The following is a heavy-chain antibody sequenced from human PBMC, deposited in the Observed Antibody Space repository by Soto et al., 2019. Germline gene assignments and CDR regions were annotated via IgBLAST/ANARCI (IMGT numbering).Heavy chain of an antibody. D-gene: IGHD2-15*01. J-gene: IGHJ6*02. V-gene: IGHV4-34*01. CDR1: GGSFSGYY. CDR3: ARVRGNVVVVAATKRYYYYYGMDV. Sequence: KPSETLSLTCAVYGGSFSGYYWSWIRQPPGKGLEWIGEINHSGSTNYNPSLKSRVTISVDTSKNQFSLKLSSVTAADTAVYYCARVRGNVVVVAATKRYYYYYGMDVWGQGTTVTVSS. CDR2: INHSGST.